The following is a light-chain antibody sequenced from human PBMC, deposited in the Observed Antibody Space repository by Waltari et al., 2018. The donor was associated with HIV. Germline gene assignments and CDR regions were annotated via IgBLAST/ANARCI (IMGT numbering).Light chain of an antibody. V-gene: IGLV3-1*01. Sequence: SYELTQPPSVSVSPGQTASITCSGDRLGDKYVSWYQQTPGQSPVLVISQDFRRPAGVPERCSGSNSGNTATLTISRAQAMYEADSYCQAWDSSTTSAVFGGGTKLTVL. J-gene: IGLJ2*01. CDR1: RLGDKY. CDR3: QAWDSSTTSAV. CDR2: QDF.